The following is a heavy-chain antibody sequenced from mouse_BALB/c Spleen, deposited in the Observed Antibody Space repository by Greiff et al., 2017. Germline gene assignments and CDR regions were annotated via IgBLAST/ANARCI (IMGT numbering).Heavy chain of an antibody. D-gene: IGHD2-4*01. CDR3: ASPLGEYDGTGYAMDY. CDR1: GFSLTSYG. J-gene: IGHJ4*01. V-gene: IGHV2-9*02. Sequence: VKLMESGPGLVAPSQSLSITCTVSGFSLTSYGVHWVRQPPGKGLEWLGVIWAGGSTNYNSALMSRLSISKDNSKSQVFLKMNSLQTDDTAMYYCASPLGEYDGTGYAMDYWGQGTSVTVSS. CDR2: IWAGGST.